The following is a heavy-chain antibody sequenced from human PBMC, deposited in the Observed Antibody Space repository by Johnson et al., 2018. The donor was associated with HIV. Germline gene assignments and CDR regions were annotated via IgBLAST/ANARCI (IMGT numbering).Heavy chain of an antibody. J-gene: IGHJ3*02. CDR3: AKGPRYDAFDI. V-gene: IGHV3-30*18. CDR2: ISYDGRNK. CDR1: GFTFSSYG. Sequence: QVQLVESGGGLVKPGGSLRLSCAASGFTFSSYGMHWVRQAPGKGLEWVAVISYDGRNKTYADSVKGRFTISRDNSKNTLYLQMISLRAEDTAVYFCAKGPRYDAFDIWGQGTMVTVSS. D-gene: IGHD1-1*01.